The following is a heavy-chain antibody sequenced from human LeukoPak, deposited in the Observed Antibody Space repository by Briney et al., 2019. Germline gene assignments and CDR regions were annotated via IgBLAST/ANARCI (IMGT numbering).Heavy chain of an antibody. V-gene: IGHV5-51*01. D-gene: IGHD6-13*01. CDR2: IYPGDSDT. Sequence: GESLKISCKGSGYSFTTYWIGWVRQIPGKGLEWVGIIYPGDSDTRYSPSFQGQVTISADKFISTAYLQWSSLKASDTAMYYCARRTASMAAAPDYWGQGTLVNVSS. J-gene: IGHJ4*02. CDR1: GYSFTTYW. CDR3: ARRTASMAAAPDY.